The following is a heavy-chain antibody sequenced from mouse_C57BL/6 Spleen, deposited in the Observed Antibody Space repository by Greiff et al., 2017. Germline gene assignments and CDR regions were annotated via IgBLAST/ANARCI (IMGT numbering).Heavy chain of an antibody. CDR2: ISYDGSN. CDR3: ARGAYAMDY. J-gene: IGHJ4*01. Sequence: EVKLQESGPGLVKPSQSLSLTCSVTGYSITSGYYWNWIRQFPGNKLEWMGYISYDGSNKYNPSFKNRISITRDTSKNQFFLKLNSVTTEDTATYYCARGAYAMDYWGQGTSVTVSS. V-gene: IGHV3-6*01. CDR1: GYSITSGYY.